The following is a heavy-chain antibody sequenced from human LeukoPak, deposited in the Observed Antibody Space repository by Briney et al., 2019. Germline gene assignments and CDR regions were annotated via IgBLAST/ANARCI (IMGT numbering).Heavy chain of an antibody. CDR1: GFTFTSYA. CDR3: TRSDAFDC. Sequence: QPGGSLRLSCAASGFTFTSYAMSWVRQAPGKGLEWVSGISGSGGSTYYADSVKGRFTISRDNAKNTLYLEMNSLRAEDTAVYFCTRSDAFDCWGQGTLVTVSS. V-gene: IGHV3-23*01. CDR2: ISGSGGST. J-gene: IGHJ4*02.